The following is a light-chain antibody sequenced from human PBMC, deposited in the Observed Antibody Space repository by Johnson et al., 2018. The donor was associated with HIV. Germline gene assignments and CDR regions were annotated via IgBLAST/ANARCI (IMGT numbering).Light chain of an antibody. CDR3: GTWDGSLRAGF. J-gene: IGLJ1*01. CDR1: NSNIGNNY. Sequence: QSVLTQPPSVSAAAGQKVTISCSGSNSNIGNNYVSWYQHFPETAPKLLIYDNNKRPSGIPDRFSGSKSGTSATLGITGLQTGDEADYYCGTWDGSLRAGFFGTGTKVTVL. V-gene: IGLV1-51*01. CDR2: DNN.